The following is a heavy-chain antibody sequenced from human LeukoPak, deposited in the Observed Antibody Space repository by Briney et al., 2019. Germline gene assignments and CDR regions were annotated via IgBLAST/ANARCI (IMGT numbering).Heavy chain of an antibody. D-gene: IGHD6-13*01. J-gene: IGHJ4*02. CDR3: ARGSSSSSWACDY. V-gene: IGHV4-59*01. CDR1: GGSISSYY. CDR2: IYYSGST. Sequence: SETLSLTCTVSGGSISSYYWCWIRQPPGKGLEWIGYIYYSGSTNYNPSLKSRVTISVDTSKNQFSLKLSSVTAADTAVYYCARGSSSSSWACDYWGQGTLVTVSS.